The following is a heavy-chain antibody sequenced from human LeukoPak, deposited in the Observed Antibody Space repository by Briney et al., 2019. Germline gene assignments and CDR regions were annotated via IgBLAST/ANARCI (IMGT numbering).Heavy chain of an antibody. CDR1: GYTFTSYG. J-gene: IGHJ4*02. D-gene: IGHD3-9*01. CDR3: ARDYYDILTGGRGVDY. V-gene: IGHV1-18*01. CDR2: ISAYNGNT. Sequence: GASAKVSCKASGYTFTSYGISWVRQAPGQGLEWMGWISAYNGNTNYAQKLQGRVTMTTDTSTSTAYMELRSLRSDDTAVYYCARDYYDILTGGRGVDYWGQGTLVTVSS.